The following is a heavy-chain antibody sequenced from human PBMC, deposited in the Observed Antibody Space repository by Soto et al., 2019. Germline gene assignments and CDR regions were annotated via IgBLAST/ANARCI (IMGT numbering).Heavy chain of an antibody. D-gene: IGHD6-13*01. CDR3: ARQGYSSSWYIGSYYYYGMDV. CDR2: IYPGDSDT. V-gene: IGHV5-51*01. Sequence: GSLKISCKGSGYSFTSYWIGWVRQMPGKGLEWMGIIYPGDSDTRYSPSFQGQVTISADKSISTAYLQWSSLKASDTAMYYCARQGYSSSWYIGSYYYYGMDVWGQGTTVTVSS. CDR1: GYSFTSYW. J-gene: IGHJ6*02.